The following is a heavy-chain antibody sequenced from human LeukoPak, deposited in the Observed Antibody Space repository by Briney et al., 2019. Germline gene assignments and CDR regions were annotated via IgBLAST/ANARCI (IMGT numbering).Heavy chain of an antibody. J-gene: IGHJ4*02. Sequence: GGSLRLSCAASGFTFSSYWMIWVRQAPGKGLEWVANIKQDGSEKYYVDSVKGRFTISRDNAKNSLYLQMNSLRAEDTAVYYCARGDCSSTSCQTTFDYWGQGTLVTVSS. CDR3: ARGDCSSTSCQTTFDY. D-gene: IGHD2-2*01. CDR2: IKQDGSEK. V-gene: IGHV3-7*01. CDR1: GFTFSSYW.